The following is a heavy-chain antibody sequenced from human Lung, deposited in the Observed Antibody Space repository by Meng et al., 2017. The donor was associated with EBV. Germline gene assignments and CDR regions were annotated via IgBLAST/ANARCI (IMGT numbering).Heavy chain of an antibody. D-gene: IGHD3-10*01. Sequence: QVQLVRTGAEVKKPGASVKVYCKASGYTFASFGVNWVRQAPGQGLEWMGWISAYNGNTNYAQELQGRVTMTTDTHTSTAFMELRSLRSDDTAVYYCARGTPGRSYSDYWGQGTLVTVSS. CDR3: ARGTPGRSYSDY. CDR2: ISAYNGNT. V-gene: IGHV1-18*01. J-gene: IGHJ4*02. CDR1: GYTFASFG.